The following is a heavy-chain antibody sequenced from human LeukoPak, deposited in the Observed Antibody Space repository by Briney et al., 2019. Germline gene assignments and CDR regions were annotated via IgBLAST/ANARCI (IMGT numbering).Heavy chain of an antibody. CDR2: MNGEGTTI. D-gene: IGHD1-7*01. CDR3: ATARNFRFEY. Sequence: GGSLRLSCATSGLTFRTTWMHWVRQAPANGLMWVSRMNGEGTTIDYADSVKGRFTVSRDYAKNTLFLQMNNLRTEDTALYFCATARNFRFEYWGQGSLVIVSA. V-gene: IGHV3-74*01. J-gene: IGHJ4*02. CDR1: GLTFRTTW.